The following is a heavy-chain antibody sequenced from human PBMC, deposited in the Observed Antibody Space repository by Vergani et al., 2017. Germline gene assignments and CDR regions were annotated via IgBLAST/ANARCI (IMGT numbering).Heavy chain of an antibody. Sequence: EVQLVESGGGLVKPGGSLRLSCAASGFTFSSYSMNWVRQAPGKGLEWVSSISSSSSYIYYADSVKGRFTISRDNAKNSLYLQMNSLRAEDTAVYYCARQGPLTTSDYWGQGTLVIVSS. V-gene: IGHV3-21*01. CDR2: ISSSSSYI. CDR1: GFTFSSYS. D-gene: IGHD4-17*01. CDR3: ARQGPLTTSDY. J-gene: IGHJ4*02.